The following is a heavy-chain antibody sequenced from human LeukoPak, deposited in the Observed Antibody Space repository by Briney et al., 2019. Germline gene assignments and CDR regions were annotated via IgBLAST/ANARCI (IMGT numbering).Heavy chain of an antibody. D-gene: IGHD3-9*01. CDR2: IYYSGST. J-gene: IGHJ4*02. Sequence: PSETLSLTCTVSGGSITSYYWSWIRQPPGKGLEWIGYIYYSGSTNYNPSLKSRVTISVDTSKNQFTLKLSSVTAADTAVYYCALAGNYNIPHWGQGALVTVSS. V-gene: IGHV4-59*01. CDR3: ALAGNYNIPH. CDR1: GGSITSYY.